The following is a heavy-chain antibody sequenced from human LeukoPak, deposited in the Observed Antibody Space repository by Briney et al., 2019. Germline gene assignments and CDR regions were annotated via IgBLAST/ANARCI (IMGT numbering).Heavy chain of an antibody. CDR3: ARDPDYGDYVGNY. CDR2: IIPIFGTA. V-gene: IGHV1-69*13. J-gene: IGHJ4*02. CDR1: GGTFSSYA. D-gene: IGHD4-17*01. Sequence: ASVKVSCKASGGTFSSYAISWVRQAPGQGLEWMGGIIPIFGTANYAQKFQGRVTITADESTSTAYMELSSLRSEDTAVYYCARDPDYGDYVGNYWGQGTLVTVSS.